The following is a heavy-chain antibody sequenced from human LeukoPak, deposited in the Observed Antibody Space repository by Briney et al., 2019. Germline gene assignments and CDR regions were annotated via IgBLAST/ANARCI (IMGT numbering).Heavy chain of an antibody. J-gene: IGHJ4*02. V-gene: IGHV4-59*08. CDR2: IYYSGST. Sequence: SETLSLTCTVSGGSISSYYWSWIRQPPGKGLEWIGYIYYSGSTNYNPSLKSRVTILVDTSKNQFSLKLSSVTAADTAVYYCTRQNNYGYFDYWGQGTLVTVSS. CDR1: GGSISSYY. D-gene: IGHD3-10*01. CDR3: TRQNNYGYFDY.